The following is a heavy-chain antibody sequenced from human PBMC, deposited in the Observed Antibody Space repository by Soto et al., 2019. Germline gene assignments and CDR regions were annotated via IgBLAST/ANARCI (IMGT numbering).Heavy chain of an antibody. V-gene: IGHV3-30-3*01. J-gene: IGHJ3*02. CDR1: GFTFSSYA. Sequence: QVQLVESGGGVVQPGRSLRLSCAASGFTFSSYAMHWVRQAPGKGLEWVAVISYDGSNKYYADSVKGRFTISRDNSKNTLYLQMNSLRAEDTAVYYCAREIVVVIKADAFDIWGQGTMVTVSS. D-gene: IGHD3-22*01. CDR3: AREIVVVIKADAFDI. CDR2: ISYDGSNK.